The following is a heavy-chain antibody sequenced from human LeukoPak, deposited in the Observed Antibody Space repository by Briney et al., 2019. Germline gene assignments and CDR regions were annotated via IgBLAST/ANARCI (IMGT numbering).Heavy chain of an antibody. CDR2: IYSGGTT. CDR1: GFSVSSNF. Sequence: GGSLRLSCAASGFSVSSNFMSWVRQAPGKGLEWVLVIYSGGTTYNADSVRGRFTISRDNSKNMLYLQMNSLRAEDTAVYYCARDGYGYNYMDVWGKGTTVTVSS. V-gene: IGHV3-53*01. J-gene: IGHJ6*03. D-gene: IGHD5-12*01. CDR3: ARDGYGYNYMDV.